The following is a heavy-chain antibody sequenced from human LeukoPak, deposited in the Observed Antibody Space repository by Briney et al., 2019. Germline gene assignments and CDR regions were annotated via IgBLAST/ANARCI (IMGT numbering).Heavy chain of an antibody. CDR2: ISWDGGRT. V-gene: IGHV3-20*04. CDR1: GFTFDNYG. D-gene: IGHD3-22*01. Sequence: GGSLRLSCSASGFTFDNYGMSWVRQVPGKGLEWVAVISWDGGRTGYADSVKGRFTITRDNSKNTLYLQMNSLRAEDTAVYYCAKDLYYDSSGEGAFDIWGQGTMVTVSS. J-gene: IGHJ3*02. CDR3: AKDLYYDSSGEGAFDI.